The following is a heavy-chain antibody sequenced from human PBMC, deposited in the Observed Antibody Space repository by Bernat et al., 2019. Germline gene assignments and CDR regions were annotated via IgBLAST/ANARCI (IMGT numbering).Heavy chain of an antibody. CDR3: ARDLAAPQTYYFDY. V-gene: IGHV4-34*01. Sequence: QVQLQQWGAGLLKPSETLSLTCAVYGGSFSGYYWSWIRQHPGKGLEWIGYIYYSGSTYYNPSLKSRVTISVDTSKNQFSLKLSSVTAADTAVYYCARDLAAPQTYYFDYWGQGTLVTVSS. D-gene: IGHD6-6*01. CDR1: GGSFSGYY. CDR2: IYYSGST. J-gene: IGHJ4*02.